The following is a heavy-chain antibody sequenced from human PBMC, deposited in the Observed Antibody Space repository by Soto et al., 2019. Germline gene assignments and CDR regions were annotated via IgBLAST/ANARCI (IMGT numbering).Heavy chain of an antibody. D-gene: IGHD3-3*01. J-gene: IGHJ5*02. CDR1: GGTFSSYA. Sequence: SVKVSCKASGGTFSSYAISWVRQAPGQGLEWMGGIIPIFGTANYAQKFQGRVTITADASTSTAYMEQSSLRSEDTAVYYCASDGFKQQSVLDRFRLGHWGQGTQVTVSS. V-gene: IGHV1-69*13. CDR2: IIPIFGTA. CDR3: ASDGFKQQSVLDRFRLGH.